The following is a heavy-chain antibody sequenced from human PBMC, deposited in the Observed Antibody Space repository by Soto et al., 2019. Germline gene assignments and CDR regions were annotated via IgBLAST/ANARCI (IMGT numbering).Heavy chain of an antibody. D-gene: IGHD3-9*01. J-gene: IGHJ5*02. CDR3: ARDSVDYDILTGYPTHNWFDP. Sequence: KPSETLSLTCTVSGGSISSGGYYWSWIRQHPGKGLEWIGYIYYSGSTYYNPSLKSRVTISVDTSKNQFSLKLSSVTAADTAVYYCARDSVDYDILTGYPTHNWFDPWGQGTLVTVSS. V-gene: IGHV4-31*03. CDR2: IYYSGST. CDR1: GGSISSGGYY.